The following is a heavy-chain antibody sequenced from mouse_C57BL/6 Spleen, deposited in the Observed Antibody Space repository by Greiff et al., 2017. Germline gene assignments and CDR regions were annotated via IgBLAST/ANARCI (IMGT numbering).Heavy chain of an antibody. V-gene: IGHV1-82*01. J-gene: IGHJ2*01. CDR3: ARSGGNLLGRGFDY. D-gene: IGHD2-1*01. CDR2: IYPGDGDT. CDR1: GYAFSSSW. Sequence: QVQLQQSGPELVKPGASVKISCKASGYAFSSSWMNWVKQRPGKGLEWIGRIYPGDGDTNYNGKFKGKATLTADKSSSTAYMQLSSLTSEDSAVYFCARSGGNLLGRGFDYWGQGTTLTVSS.